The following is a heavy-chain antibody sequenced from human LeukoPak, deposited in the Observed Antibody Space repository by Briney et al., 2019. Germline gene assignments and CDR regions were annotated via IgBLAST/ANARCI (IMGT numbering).Heavy chain of an antibody. Sequence: SVKVSCKASGGTFSSYAISWVRQAPGQGLEWMGRIIPILGIANYAQKFQGRVTITADKPTSTAYMELSSLRSEDTAVYYCARGPYDYGDYVFDYWGQGTLVTVSS. CDR2: IIPILGIA. V-gene: IGHV1-69*04. D-gene: IGHD4-17*01. J-gene: IGHJ4*02. CDR1: GGTFSSYA. CDR3: ARGPYDYGDYVFDY.